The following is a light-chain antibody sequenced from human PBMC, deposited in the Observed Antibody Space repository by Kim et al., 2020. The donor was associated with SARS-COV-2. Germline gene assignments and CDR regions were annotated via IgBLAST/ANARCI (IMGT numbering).Light chain of an antibody. V-gene: IGLV3-19*01. CDR1: SLRSFY. Sequence: GQTVRITCQGDSLRSFYASWYRQKPGQAPVLVIYDKNNRPSGIPDRFSGSSSGNTASLTITGAQAEDEADYYCNSRDNSGNHPAYVFGTGTKVTVL. J-gene: IGLJ1*01. CDR2: DKN. CDR3: NSRDNSGNHPAYV.